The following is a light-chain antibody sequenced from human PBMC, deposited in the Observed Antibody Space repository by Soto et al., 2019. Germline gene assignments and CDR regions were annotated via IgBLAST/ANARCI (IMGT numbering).Light chain of an antibody. CDR2: GNT. J-gene: IGLJ1*01. V-gene: IGLV1-40*01. Sequence: QSVLTQPPSVSGAPGQRVTISCTGGSSNIGSGYDVHWYQQLPGTAPKLLIYGNTNRPSGVPDRFSASTSATSASLAITGLQAEDEGDYYYQSYDNRLSGYVFGTGTKLTVL. CDR1: SSNIGSGYD. CDR3: QSYDNRLSGYV.